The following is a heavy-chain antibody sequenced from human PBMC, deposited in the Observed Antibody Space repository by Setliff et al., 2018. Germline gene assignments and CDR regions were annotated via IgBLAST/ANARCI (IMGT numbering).Heavy chain of an antibody. CDR2: IWHDGGNK. J-gene: IGHJ6*03. D-gene: IGHD3-22*01. CDR1: GFTFSNYR. CDR3: RLTLPYDYDSSGSLWFMDV. Sequence: PGGSLRLSCAASGFTFSNYRMHWVRQAPGKGLEWVAVIWHDGGNKYHADSVKGRFTISRDNSKNTLYLQMNSLKTEDTAVYYCRLTLPYDYDSSGSLWFMDVWGKGTTVTVSS. V-gene: IGHV3-33*08.